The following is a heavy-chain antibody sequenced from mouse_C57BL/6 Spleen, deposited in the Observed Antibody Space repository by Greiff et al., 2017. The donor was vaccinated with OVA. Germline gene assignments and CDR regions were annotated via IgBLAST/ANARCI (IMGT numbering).Heavy chain of an antibody. CDR3: ARNYGSSSMYYFDY. Sequence: LVESGAELVRPGASVKLSCKASGYTFTDYYINWVKQRPGQGLEWIARIYPGSGNTYYNEKFKGKATLTAEKSSSTAYMQLSSLTSEDSAVYFCARNYGSSSMYYFDYWGQGTTLTVSS. CDR1: GYTFTDYY. CDR2: IYPGSGNT. D-gene: IGHD1-1*01. J-gene: IGHJ2*01. V-gene: IGHV1-76*01.